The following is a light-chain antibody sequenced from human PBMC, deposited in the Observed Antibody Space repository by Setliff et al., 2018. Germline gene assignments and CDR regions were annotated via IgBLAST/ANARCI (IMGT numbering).Light chain of an antibody. CDR2: EVS. Sequence: QSALAQPASVSGSPGQSITISCTGTSSDVGDYKDVSWYQQLPGKAPKLIIFEVSNRPSGIPNRFSGSQSGNTASLSISGLQAEDEADYYCSSYTSLSTRVFGTGTKVTVL. J-gene: IGLJ1*01. CDR1: SSDVGDYKD. V-gene: IGLV2-14*01. CDR3: SSYTSLSTRV.